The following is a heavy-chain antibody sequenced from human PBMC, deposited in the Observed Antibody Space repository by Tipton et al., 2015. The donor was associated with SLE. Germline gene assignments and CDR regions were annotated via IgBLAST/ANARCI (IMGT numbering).Heavy chain of an antibody. V-gene: IGHV4-31*02. Sequence: LRLSCTVFGGSISSGDYYWSWIRQHPGKGLEWIGHISHSGSTHYNPSLKSRVTISEDTSKNQFSLKLTSVTAADTAVYYCARGGVGGYDYFDYWGQGTRVTVAS. CDR1: GGSISSGDYY. CDR2: ISHSGST. D-gene: IGHD5-12*01. CDR3: ARGGVGGYDYFDY. J-gene: IGHJ4*02.